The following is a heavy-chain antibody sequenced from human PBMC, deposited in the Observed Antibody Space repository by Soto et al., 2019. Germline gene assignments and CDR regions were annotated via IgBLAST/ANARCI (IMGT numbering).Heavy chain of an antibody. V-gene: IGHV3-7*01. J-gene: IGHJ4*02. D-gene: IGHD5-18*01. Sequence: GGSLRLSCAASGFMFSAYWMSWVRQAPGKGLEWVANIHGDGGKIYYVDSVKGRFTISRDNAKRSLYLQMNSLRAEDTAVYYCAGDFYGGYTYGPGDYRRQGALVTVCS. CDR1: GFMFSAYW. CDR2: IHGDGGKI. CDR3: AGDFYGGYTYGPGDY.